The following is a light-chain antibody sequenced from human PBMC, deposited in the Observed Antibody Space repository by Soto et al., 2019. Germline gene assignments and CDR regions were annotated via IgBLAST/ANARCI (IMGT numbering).Light chain of an antibody. CDR1: QSVSGSY. Sequence: EIGLTQSPGTLSLSAGERATLSCRASQSVSGSYLAWYQQKPGQAPRLLIYGASSRATGIPDRFSGSGSGTDFTLTISRLEAEDFAVYYCQQYDDSPWTFGQGTKVEIK. CDR3: QQYDDSPWT. CDR2: GAS. J-gene: IGKJ1*01. V-gene: IGKV3-20*01.